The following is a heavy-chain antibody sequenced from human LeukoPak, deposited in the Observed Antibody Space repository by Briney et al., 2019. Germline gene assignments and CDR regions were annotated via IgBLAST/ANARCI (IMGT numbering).Heavy chain of an antibody. V-gene: IGHV4-34*01. CDR2: INHSGST. D-gene: IGHD6-19*01. Sequence: SETLSLTCAVYGGSFSGYYWSWIRQPPAKGLEWIGEINHSGSTNYNPSLKSRVTISVDTSKNQFSLKLSSVTAADTAVYYCARAWGSGWYDRIDYWGQGTLVTVSS. J-gene: IGHJ4*02. CDR3: ARAWGSGWYDRIDY. CDR1: GGSFSGYY.